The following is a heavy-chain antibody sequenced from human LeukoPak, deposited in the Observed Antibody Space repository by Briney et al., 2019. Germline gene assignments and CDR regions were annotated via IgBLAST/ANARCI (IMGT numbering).Heavy chain of an antibody. Sequence: ETLSLTCAVYGGSFSGYYWSWVRQAPGKGLEWVSVIYSGGSTHYADSVKGRFTISRDNSKNTVYLQMNSLRAEDTAVYYCARDRFDDSSGSYYVPCLYWGQGTLVTVSS. CDR1: GGSFSGYY. CDR2: IYSGGST. J-gene: IGHJ4*02. CDR3: ARDRFDDSSGSYYVPCLY. V-gene: IGHV3-53*01. D-gene: IGHD3-22*01.